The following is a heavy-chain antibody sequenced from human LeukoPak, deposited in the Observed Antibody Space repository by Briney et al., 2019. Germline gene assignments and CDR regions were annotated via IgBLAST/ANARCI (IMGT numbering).Heavy chain of an antibody. V-gene: IGHV4-59*11. Sequence: RSSETLSLTCSVSAGSISSHYWSWIRQPPGKGLEWIGYIYYSRSTKYNPSLKSRVTISVDTSKNQFSLKLSSVTAADTAVYYCARGGTTVTPGLLWFDPWGQGTLVTVSS. J-gene: IGHJ5*02. CDR1: AGSISSHY. CDR3: ARGGTTVTPGLLWFDP. CDR2: IYYSRST. D-gene: IGHD4-17*01.